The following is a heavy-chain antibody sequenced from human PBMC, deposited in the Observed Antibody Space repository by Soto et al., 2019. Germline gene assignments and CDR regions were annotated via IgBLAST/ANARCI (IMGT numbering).Heavy chain of an antibody. J-gene: IGHJ6*02. CDR1: GGTFSSYA. CDR2: IIPIFGTA. CDR3: AERPVDEYYYGMDV. V-gene: IGHV1-69*13. Sequence: SVQVSCKASGGTFSSYAISWVRQAPGKGVEWMGGIIPIFGTANYAQKFQGRVTITADESTSTAYMELSSLRSEDTSVYYCAERPVDEYYYGMDVWGQGTTVTVSS. D-gene: IGHD2-15*01.